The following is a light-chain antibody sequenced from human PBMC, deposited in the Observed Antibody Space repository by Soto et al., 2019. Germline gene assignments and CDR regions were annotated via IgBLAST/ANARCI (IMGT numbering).Light chain of an antibody. J-gene: IGKJ3*01. V-gene: IGKV3-11*01. Sequence: EIVLTQSPATLSLAPGDRATLSCRASQSLSESLTWYQQKPGQTPRLLIYDTSTSATSIPSRFSGSGSGTDFTLTISSLEPEDFAVYYCHKRSNWIFTFGPGTKVDIK. CDR2: DTS. CDR1: QSLSES. CDR3: HKRSNWIFT.